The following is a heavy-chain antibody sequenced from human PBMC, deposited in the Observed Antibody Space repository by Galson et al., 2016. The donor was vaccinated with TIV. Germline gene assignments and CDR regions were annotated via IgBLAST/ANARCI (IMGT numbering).Heavy chain of an antibody. CDR2: IDPNSGGT. CDR1: GYPLIGYF. J-gene: IGHJ4*02. Sequence: SVKVSCKASGYPLIGYFMHWVRQAPGQGLEWMGWIDPNSGGTEYAQKFQGRITMTRDKSIGTAYLELNRMRSDDTSLYFCARSERGSYTGFDDWGRGTLVTVSS. V-gene: IGHV1-2*02. CDR3: ARSERGSYTGFDD. D-gene: IGHD1-26*01.